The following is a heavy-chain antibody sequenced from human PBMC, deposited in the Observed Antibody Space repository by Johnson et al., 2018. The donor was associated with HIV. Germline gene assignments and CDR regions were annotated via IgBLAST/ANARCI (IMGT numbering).Heavy chain of an antibody. D-gene: IGHD1-26*01. CDR2: IGTAGDT. V-gene: IGHV3-13*01. CDR1: GFTFSSYD. CDR3: ARARGAREWGLLPPVDAFDI. J-gene: IGHJ3*02. Sequence: VESGGGLVQPGGSLRLSCAASGFTFSSYDMHWVRQATGKGLEWVSAIGTAGDTYYPGSVKGRFTISRENAKNSLYLQMNSLRAGDTAVYYCARARGAREWGLLPPVDAFDIWGQGTMVTVSS.